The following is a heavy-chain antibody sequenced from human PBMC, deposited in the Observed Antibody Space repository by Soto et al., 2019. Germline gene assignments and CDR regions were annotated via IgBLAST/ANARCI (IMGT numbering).Heavy chain of an antibody. J-gene: IGHJ4*02. V-gene: IGHV3-23*01. D-gene: IGHD3-9*01. CDR2: ISGSGGST. CDR1: GFTFSSYA. Sequence: GGSLRLSCAGSGFTFSSYAMSWVRQAPGKGLEWVSAISGSGGSTYSADSATGRFTISRDNSRNSLYLQMNSPRAEDTALYYCAKGSTGSRPYYFDYWGQGTLVTVSS. CDR3: AKGSTGSRPYYFDY.